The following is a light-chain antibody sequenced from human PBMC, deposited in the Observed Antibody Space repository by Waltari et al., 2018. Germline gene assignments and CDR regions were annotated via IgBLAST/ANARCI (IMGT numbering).Light chain of an antibody. J-gene: IGLJ1*01. Sequence: QSVLTQPPSVSGAPGQRVTISCPGSSSNIGAGYDVHGYQQLPGTPPKLLIHGHRNRPSGVPDRFSGSKSGTSASLAITGLQAEDEADYYCQSYDSSLSGSYVFGTRTKVTVL. CDR1: SSNIGAGYD. CDR3: QSYDSSLSGSYV. CDR2: GHR. V-gene: IGLV1-40*01.